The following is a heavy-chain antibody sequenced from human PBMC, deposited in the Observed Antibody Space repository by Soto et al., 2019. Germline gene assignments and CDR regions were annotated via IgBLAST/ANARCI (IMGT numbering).Heavy chain of an antibody. D-gene: IGHD3-10*01. V-gene: IGHV1-18*01. J-gene: IGHJ4*02. Sequence: QVQLVQSGAEVKKPGASVKVSCKASGYTFTSYGITWVRQAPGQGLAWMGWITAYNGNTNYAQNLQGRVTMTTDTSANTADIELRSLRSDNTAVYYCARRRYGSGARDLDYWGQGTLVTVSS. CDR1: GYTFTSYG. CDR2: ITAYNGNT. CDR3: ARRRYGSGARDLDY.